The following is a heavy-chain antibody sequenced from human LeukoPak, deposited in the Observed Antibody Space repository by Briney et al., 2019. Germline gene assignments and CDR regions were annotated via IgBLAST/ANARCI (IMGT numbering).Heavy chain of an antibody. Sequence: AGGSLRLSCAASGFTFSSYEMNWVRQAPGKGLEWVANIKEDGSEKYYVDSVKGRFTISRDNAKNSLSLQVNSLSAEDTAVYYCARSRSGYYEDYWGQGTLVTVSS. CDR2: IKEDGSEK. J-gene: IGHJ4*02. CDR3: ARSRSGYYEDY. V-gene: IGHV3-7*01. D-gene: IGHD3-22*01. CDR1: GFTFSSYE.